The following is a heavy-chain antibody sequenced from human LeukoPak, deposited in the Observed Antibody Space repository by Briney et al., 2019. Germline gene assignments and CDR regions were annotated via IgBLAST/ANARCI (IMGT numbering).Heavy chain of an antibody. D-gene: IGHD3-9*01. J-gene: IGHJ4*02. CDR3: ARPTGSGDWGIDY. CDR2: INPNSGGT. V-gene: IGHV1-2*02. CDR1: GYTFTGYY. Sequence: ASVKVSCKASGYTFTGYYMHWVRQAPGQGLEWMGWINPNSGGTNYAQKFQGRVTITRDTSISTAYMELSRLRSDDTAVYYCARPTGSGDWGIDYWGQGTLVTVSS.